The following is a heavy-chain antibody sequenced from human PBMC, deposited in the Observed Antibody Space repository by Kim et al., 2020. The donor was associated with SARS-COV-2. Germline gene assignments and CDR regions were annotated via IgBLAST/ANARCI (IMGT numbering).Heavy chain of an antibody. J-gene: IGHJ3*02. V-gene: IGHV3-30*04. CDR1: GFTFSSYA. D-gene: IGHD4-17*01. Sequence: GGSLRLSCAASGFTFSSYAMHWVRQAPGKGLEWVAVISYDGSNKYYADSVKGRFTISRDNSKNTLYLQMNSLRAEDTAVYYFARVGDYGDLGAFDIWGQGTMVTVSS. CDR3: ARVGDYGDLGAFDI. CDR2: ISYDGSNK.